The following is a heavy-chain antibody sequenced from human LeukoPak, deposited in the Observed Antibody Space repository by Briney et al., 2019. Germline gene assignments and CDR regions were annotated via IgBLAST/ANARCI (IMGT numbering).Heavy chain of an antibody. CDR2: ILTSGST. Sequence: SETLSFTCTVSSGSISSYYWSWIRQPAGKGLEWIGRILTSGSTNYNPSLQSRVTMSVDTSKNQFSLKLNSMTAADTAVYYCAREFSYGSNGRGFDYWGQGTLVTVSS. CDR3: AREFSYGSNGRGFDY. V-gene: IGHV4-4*07. J-gene: IGHJ4*02. D-gene: IGHD4-23*01. CDR1: SGSISSYY.